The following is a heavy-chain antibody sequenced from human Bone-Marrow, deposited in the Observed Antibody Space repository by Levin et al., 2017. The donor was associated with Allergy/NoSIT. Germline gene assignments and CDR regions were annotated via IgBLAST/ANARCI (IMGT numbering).Heavy chain of an antibody. Sequence: SQTLSLTCAISGDTVSSSSAAWNWVRQSPSRGLEWLGRTYYRSKWYSDYAVSVKSRITISSDPSKNQFFLQLNSVTPEDTAMYYCARQYCTSPNCYRVGVYFYYYMDVWGKGTTVTVSS. V-gene: IGHV6-1*01. CDR1: GDTVSSSSAA. CDR2: TYYRSKWYS. D-gene: IGHD2-2*01. CDR3: ARQYCTSPNCYRVGVYFYYYMDV. J-gene: IGHJ6*03.